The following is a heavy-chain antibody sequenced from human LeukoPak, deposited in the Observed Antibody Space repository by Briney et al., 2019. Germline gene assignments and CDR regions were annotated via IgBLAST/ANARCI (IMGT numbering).Heavy chain of an antibody. V-gene: IGHV3-23*01. Sequence: PGGSLRLSCAASGFTFSSYAMSWVRQAPGKGLEWVSAISGSGGSTYYADSVKGRFTISRDNSKSTLYLQMNSLRAEDTAVYYCAKGQGYYYGSGSYLGYWGQGTLVTVSS. CDR3: AKGQGYYYGSGSYLGY. J-gene: IGHJ4*02. CDR1: GFTFSSYA. D-gene: IGHD3-10*01. CDR2: ISGSGGST.